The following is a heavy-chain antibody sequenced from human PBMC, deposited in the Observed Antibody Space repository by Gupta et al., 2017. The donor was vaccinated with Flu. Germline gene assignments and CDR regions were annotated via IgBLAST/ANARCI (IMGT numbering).Heavy chain of an antibody. V-gene: IGHV3-15*01. Sequence: EVQLVESGGGLVKPGGSLRLPCAASGFTFSNAWMSWVRQAPGKGLEWVGRIKSKTDGGTTDYAAPVKGRFTISRDDSKNTLYLQMNSLKTEDTAVYYCTTDPIVVVPAAMKGDYWGQGTLVTVSS. CDR3: TTDPIVVVPAAMKGDY. CDR2: IKSKTDGGTT. J-gene: IGHJ4*02. D-gene: IGHD2-2*01. CDR1: GFTFSNAW.